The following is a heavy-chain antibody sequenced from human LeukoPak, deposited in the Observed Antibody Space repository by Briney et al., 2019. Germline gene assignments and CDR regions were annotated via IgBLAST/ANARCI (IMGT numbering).Heavy chain of an antibody. V-gene: IGHV4-38-2*01. Sequence: PSETLSLTCAVSGYSINIGYYWGWIRQPPGKGLEWIGSIYHSGSTYYNPSLKSRVTISVDTSKNLFSLKLSSVTAADTAVYYCARALDYGDYPFDYWGQGTLVTVSS. D-gene: IGHD4-17*01. J-gene: IGHJ4*02. CDR3: ARALDYGDYPFDY. CDR2: IYHSGST. CDR1: GYSINIGYY.